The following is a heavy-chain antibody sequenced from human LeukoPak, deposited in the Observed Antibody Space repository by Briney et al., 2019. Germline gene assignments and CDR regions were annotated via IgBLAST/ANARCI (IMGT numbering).Heavy chain of an antibody. V-gene: IGHV1-2*02. CDR2: INPTGGT. Sequence: GASEKVPCKACGYTFNGRYLNWVRLPPGQGLEWMGWINPTGGTTYAQKFQYRDTMTRDTSINTAYMELSGLRSDDTAVYYCARDLGWSSSHWGQGTLVTVSS. CDR3: ARDLGWSSSH. CDR1: GYTFNGRY. J-gene: IGHJ4*02. D-gene: IGHD6-6*01.